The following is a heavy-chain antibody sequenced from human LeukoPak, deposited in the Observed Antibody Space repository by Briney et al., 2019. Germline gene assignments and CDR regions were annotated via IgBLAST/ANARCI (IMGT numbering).Heavy chain of an antibody. CDR2: ISWNSGSI. CDR3: AKSWTYDSAFDI. CDR1: GFTFDDYA. J-gene: IGHJ3*02. Sequence: GRSLRLSCAASGFTFDDYAMHWVRQAPGKGLEWVSGISWNSGSIGYADSVKGRFTTSRDNAKNSLYLQMNSLRAEDTALYYCAKSWTYDSAFDIWGQGTMVTVSS. V-gene: IGHV3-9*01. D-gene: IGHD3-22*01.